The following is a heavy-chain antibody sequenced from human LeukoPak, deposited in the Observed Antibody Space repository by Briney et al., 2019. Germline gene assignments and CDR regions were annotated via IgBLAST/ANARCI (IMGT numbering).Heavy chain of an antibody. J-gene: IGHJ4*02. CDR3: ARDQLGIDLHFDS. CDR1: GGTFSSYA. Sequence: ASVKVSCKASGGTFSSYAISWVRQAPGQRLEWMGWINAGNGKTKYSQQFQGRVTITRDTSASTAYMELSSLRSEDTAVYYCARDQLGIDLHFDSWGQGTLVTVSS. CDR2: INAGNGKT. D-gene: IGHD3-16*01. V-gene: IGHV1-3*01.